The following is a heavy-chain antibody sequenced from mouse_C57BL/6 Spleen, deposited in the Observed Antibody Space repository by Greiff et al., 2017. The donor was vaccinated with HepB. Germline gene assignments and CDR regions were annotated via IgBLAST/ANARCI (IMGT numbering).Heavy chain of an antibody. Sequence: EVKLVESEGGLVQPGSSMKLSCTASGFTFSDYYMAWVRQVPEKGLEWVANINYDGSSTYYLDSLKSRLIISRDNAKNILYLQMSSLKSEDTATYYCARYYYGSSYGTFYYAMDYWGQGTSVTVSS. D-gene: IGHD1-1*01. V-gene: IGHV5-16*01. J-gene: IGHJ4*01. CDR1: GFTFSDYY. CDR3: ARYYYGSSYGTFYYAMDY. CDR2: INYDGSST.